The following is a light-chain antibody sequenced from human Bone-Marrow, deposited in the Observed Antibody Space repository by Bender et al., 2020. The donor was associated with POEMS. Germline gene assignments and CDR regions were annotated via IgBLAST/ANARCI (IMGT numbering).Light chain of an antibody. CDR3: GSYAGSNKNV. CDR2: DVF. J-gene: IGLJ1*01. V-gene: IGLV2-14*03. CDR1: SSDIGGGNS. Sequence: QSALTQPASVSGSPGQSITISCTGASSDIGGGNSVSWYQQHPGKAPKLMLYDVFNRPSGVPNRFSGSKSGNTASLTVSGLQAEDEADYYCGSYAGSNKNVFGTGTQVTVL.